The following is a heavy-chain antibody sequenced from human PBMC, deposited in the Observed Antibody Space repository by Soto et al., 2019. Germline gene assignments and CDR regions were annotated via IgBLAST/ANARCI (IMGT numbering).Heavy chain of an antibody. CDR3: ATGVVVVVAARTFDY. Sequence: ASLKVSCKVSGSTLTELSMHWVRHSHGKGLEWMGGFDPEDGETIYAQKFQGRVTMTEDTSTDTAYMELSSLRSEDTAVYYCATGVVVVVAARTFDYWGQGTLVTVSS. CDR1: GSTLTELS. CDR2: FDPEDGET. D-gene: IGHD2-15*01. J-gene: IGHJ4*02. V-gene: IGHV1-24*01.